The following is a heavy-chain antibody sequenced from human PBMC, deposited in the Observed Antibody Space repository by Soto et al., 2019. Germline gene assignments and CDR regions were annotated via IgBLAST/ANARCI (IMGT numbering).Heavy chain of an antibody. D-gene: IGHD3-10*01. CDR2: IGPAGDT. CDR3: ARSRGADFDY. CDR1: GFTLSNYD. V-gene: IGHV3-13*04. J-gene: IGHJ4*02. Sequence: EVQLVESGGALVQPGGSLRLSCAASGFTLSNYDMHWVRQATGKGLEWVSAIGPAGDTYYPGSMKGRFTISRENAKNSLYLQMNSLRAGDTAVYYCARSRGADFDYWGQGTLVTVSS.